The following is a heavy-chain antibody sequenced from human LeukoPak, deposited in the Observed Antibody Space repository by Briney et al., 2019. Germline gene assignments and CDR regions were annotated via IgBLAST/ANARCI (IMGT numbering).Heavy chain of an antibody. D-gene: IGHD6-13*01. CDR3: ARDTPAAGTRYFDN. Sequence: GGSLRLSCAASGFTVTVNSMSWVRRAPGKGLEWVSVIYGGDSTYYADSVRGRFTISRDYSKNTLYLQINSLRAEDTAVYYCARDTPAAGTRYFDNWGQGTLVTVSS. V-gene: IGHV3-66*01. CDR1: GFTVTVNS. CDR2: IYGGDST. J-gene: IGHJ4*02.